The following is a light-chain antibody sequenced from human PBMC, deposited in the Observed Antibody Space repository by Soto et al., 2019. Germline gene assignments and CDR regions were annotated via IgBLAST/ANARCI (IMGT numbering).Light chain of an antibody. CDR2: AAS. CDR3: QQSYSPPPIT. Sequence: DIQMTQSPSSLSASVGDRVTITCRASQSIGRFLNWYQQKPGKAPTLLIYAASSLQSGVPSRFSGSGSGTDFTLTISSLQPGDFATYYCQQSYSPPPITFGQGTRLEIK. J-gene: IGKJ5*01. V-gene: IGKV1-39*01. CDR1: QSIGRF.